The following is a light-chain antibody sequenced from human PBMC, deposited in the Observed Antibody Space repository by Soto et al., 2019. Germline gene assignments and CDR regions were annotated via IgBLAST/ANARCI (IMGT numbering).Light chain of an antibody. Sequence: IVLMQAPGTLSLSPGERATLSCRASQSVSSSYLAWDQQKTGQAPRILIYGASSRATGIPDRFSGSGSGTDLNLTISRLEPEDFAVYYCQQYGSSPRTFGQGTKVDIK. CDR1: QSVSSSY. CDR3: QQYGSSPRT. V-gene: IGKV3-20*01. J-gene: IGKJ1*01. CDR2: GAS.